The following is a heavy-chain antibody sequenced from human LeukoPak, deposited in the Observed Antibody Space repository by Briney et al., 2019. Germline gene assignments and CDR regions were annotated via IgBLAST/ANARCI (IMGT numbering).Heavy chain of an antibody. Sequence: QSGGSLRLSCAASGFTVSSDAMNWVRQAPEKGLEWVSAITSGGGTYYADSVKGRFTISRDNSKNTIYLQMNSLRAEDTAVYYCAKCSRPGYTSGWCNWFDPWGQGTLVTVSS. CDR3: AKCSRPGYTSGWCNWFDP. J-gene: IGHJ5*02. CDR2: ITSGGGT. D-gene: IGHD6-19*01. CDR1: GFTVSSDA. V-gene: IGHV3-23*01.